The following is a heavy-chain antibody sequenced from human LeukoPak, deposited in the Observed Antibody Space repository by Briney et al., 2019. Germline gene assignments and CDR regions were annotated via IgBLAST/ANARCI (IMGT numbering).Heavy chain of an antibody. CDR1: GFTFSSYG. CDR3: ARAPQLSSSRYDYYYYMDV. V-gene: IGHV3-64*01. J-gene: IGHJ6*03. CDR2: ISSNGGST. Sequence: GGSLRLSCAASGFTFSSYGMHWVRQAPGKGLEYVSAISSNGGSTYYANSVKGRFTISRDNSKNTLYLQMGSLRAEDMAVYYCARAPQLSSSRYDYYYYMDVWGKGTTVTVSS. D-gene: IGHD6-13*01.